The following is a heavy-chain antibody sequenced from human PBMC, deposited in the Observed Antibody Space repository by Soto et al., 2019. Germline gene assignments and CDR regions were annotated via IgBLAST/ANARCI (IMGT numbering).Heavy chain of an antibody. CDR1: GYSFTTYG. D-gene: IGHD3-22*01. CDR3: ARPYDSSQSPRFDY. Sequence: ASVKVSCKASGYSFTTYGIFWVRQAPGQGLEWMGWISPYNGKTNYAQNLQGRVSMTTDASTTTAYMELRSLRSDDTAVYYCARPYDSSQSPRFDYWGQGTLVTVSS. CDR2: ISPYNGKT. J-gene: IGHJ4*02. V-gene: IGHV1-18*01.